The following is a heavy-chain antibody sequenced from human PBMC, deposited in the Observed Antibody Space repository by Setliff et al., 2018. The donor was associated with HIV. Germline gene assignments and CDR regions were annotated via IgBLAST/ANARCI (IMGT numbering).Heavy chain of an antibody. Sequence: ASVKVSCKASGFTFTSSAMQWVRQARGQRLEWIGWIVVGSGNTNYAQKFQERVTITRDMSTSAAYMELSSLRSDDTAVFFCARKKKDYYGSGSYSGYYYYYHMDVWGQGTTVTVSS. D-gene: IGHD3-10*01. V-gene: IGHV1-58*02. J-gene: IGHJ6*03. CDR1: GFTFTSSA. CDR3: ARKKKDYYGSGSYSGYYYYYHMDV. CDR2: IVVGSGNT.